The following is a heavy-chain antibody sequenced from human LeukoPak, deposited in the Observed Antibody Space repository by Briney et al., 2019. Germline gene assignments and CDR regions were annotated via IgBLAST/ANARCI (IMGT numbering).Heavy chain of an antibody. D-gene: IGHD2-15*01. J-gene: IGHJ3*02. CDR1: GFTFSSYW. CDR2: ISSNGRIT. CDR3: ARQVVVVAGRGAFDI. Sequence: GGSLRLSCAASGFTFSSYWMHWVRQAPGKGLEYVSAISSNGRITYYANSVKGRFTISRDNSKNTLYLQMGSLRPEDMAVYYCARQVVVVAGRGAFDIWGQGTMVTVSS. V-gene: IGHV3-64*01.